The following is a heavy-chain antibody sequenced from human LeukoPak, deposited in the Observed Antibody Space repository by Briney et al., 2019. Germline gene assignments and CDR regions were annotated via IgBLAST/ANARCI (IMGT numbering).Heavy chain of an antibody. Sequence: PGGSLRLSCADSGFTFSGSAIHWVRQASGKGLEWVGRIRSKANSYATAYAASVKGRFTISRDDSKNTAYLQMNSLKTEDTAVYYCTRPKGPSGNYWGQGTLVTVSS. V-gene: IGHV3-73*01. J-gene: IGHJ4*02. CDR1: GFTFSGSA. D-gene: IGHD1-14*01. CDR2: IRSKANSYAT. CDR3: TRPKGPSGNY.